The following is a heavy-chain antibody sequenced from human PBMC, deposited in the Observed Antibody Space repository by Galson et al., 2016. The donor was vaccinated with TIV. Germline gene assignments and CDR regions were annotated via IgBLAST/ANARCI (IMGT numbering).Heavy chain of an antibody. D-gene: IGHD6-6*01. CDR3: ARHRGMGAARPNRYWHFDL. J-gene: IGHJ2*01. V-gene: IGHV4-38-2*01. CDR2: IWHNGGP. Sequence: ETLSLTCAVSDYSISSGFYWGWIRQPPGKGLEWVGSIWHNGGPYYNPALKSRVTISLDTSKNQFSLKLISLTAADTAFYYCARHRGMGAARPNRYWHFDLWGRGTLATVSS. CDR1: DYSISSGFY.